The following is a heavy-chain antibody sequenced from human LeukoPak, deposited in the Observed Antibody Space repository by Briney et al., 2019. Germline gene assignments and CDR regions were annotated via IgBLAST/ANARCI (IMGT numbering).Heavy chain of an antibody. J-gene: IGHJ6*02. CDR2: INSNGGST. D-gene: IGHD5-18*01. CDR3: ARSSSPNSYLYYYYGMDV. Sequence: GGSLRLSCAASGFTFSGYAMHWVRQAPGKGLEYVSTINSNGGSTYYANSVKGRFTISRDNSKNTLYLQMGSLRAEDMAVYYCARSSSPNSYLYYYYGMDVWGQGTTVTVSS. V-gene: IGHV3-64*01. CDR1: GFTFSGYA.